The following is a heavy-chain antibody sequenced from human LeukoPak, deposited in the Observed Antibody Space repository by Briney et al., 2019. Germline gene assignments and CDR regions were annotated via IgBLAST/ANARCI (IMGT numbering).Heavy chain of an antibody. Sequence: ASVKVSCKASGYTFTSYDINWVRQATGQGLEWMGWMNPNSGNTGYAQKFQGRVTMTRNTSISTAYMELSSLRSEDTAVYYCARVGSSSWYVLYYYGMDVWGQGTTVTVSS. CDR3: ARVGSSSWYVLYYYGMDV. CDR1: GYTFTSYD. CDR2: MNPNSGNT. J-gene: IGHJ6*02. V-gene: IGHV1-8*01. D-gene: IGHD6-13*01.